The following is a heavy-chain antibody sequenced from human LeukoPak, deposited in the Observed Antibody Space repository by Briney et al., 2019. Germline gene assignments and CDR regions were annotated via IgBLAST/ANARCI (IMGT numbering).Heavy chain of an antibody. CDR2: IKPDGSAQ. D-gene: IGHD3-22*01. V-gene: IGHV3-7*01. CDR1: GFTFSNSW. J-gene: IGHJ5*02. CDR3: ANGGTYSSGP. Sequence: GGSLRLSCAASGFTFSNSWMSWVRQAPGKGLEWVATIKPDGSAQYYVDSVKGRFTIFRDNAKNSLFLQINSLRAEDTAVYYCANGGTYSSGPWGQGTLVTVSS.